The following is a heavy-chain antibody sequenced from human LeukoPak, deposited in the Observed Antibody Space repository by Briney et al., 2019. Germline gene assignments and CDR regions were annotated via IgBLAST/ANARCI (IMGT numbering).Heavy chain of an antibody. Sequence: SETLSRTCTVSGGSIISSSYYWGWIRQPPGKGLEWIGSIYYSGSTYYNPSLKSRVTISVDTSKNQFSLKLTSVTAADTAVHYCATQDSSGYFDYWGQGTLATASS. CDR2: IYYSGST. CDR3: ATQDSSGYFDY. CDR1: GGSIISSSYY. V-gene: IGHV4-39*01. D-gene: IGHD3-22*01. J-gene: IGHJ4*02.